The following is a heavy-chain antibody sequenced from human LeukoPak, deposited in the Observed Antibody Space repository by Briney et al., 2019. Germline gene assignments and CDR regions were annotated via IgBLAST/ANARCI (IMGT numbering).Heavy chain of an antibody. CDR3: ARDPYDILVRCYMDV. CDR2: IRYDESKA. Sequence: PGGSLRLSCAASGFTFSSYGMHWVRQAPAKGLEWVASIRYDESKAFYGDSVKGRFTVSRDNSKNTLYLQMNSLRAEDTAVYYCARDPYDILVRCYMDVWGKGTTVTVSS. V-gene: IGHV3-30*02. CDR1: GFTFSSYG. J-gene: IGHJ6*03. D-gene: IGHD3-9*01.